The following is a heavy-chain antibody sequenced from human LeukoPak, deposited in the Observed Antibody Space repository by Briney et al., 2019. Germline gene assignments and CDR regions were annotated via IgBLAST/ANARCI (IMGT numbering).Heavy chain of an antibody. CDR2: IYHTGST. CDR3: ARDVRTINVLTGYYRPYYFDY. V-gene: IGHV4-61*01. Sequence: SETPSLTCTVSGGSVSSGSYYWSWIRQPPGKGLEWIGHIYHTGSTNYNPSLKSRVTISLDTSKNQFSLKLTSVSAADTAVYYCARDVRTINVLTGYYRPYYFDYWGQGTLVTVSS. CDR1: GGSVSSGSYY. J-gene: IGHJ4*02. D-gene: IGHD3-9*01.